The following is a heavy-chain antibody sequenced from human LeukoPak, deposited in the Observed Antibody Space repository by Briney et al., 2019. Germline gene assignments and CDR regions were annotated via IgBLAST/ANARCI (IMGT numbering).Heavy chain of an antibody. Sequence: PGGSLRLSCAASGFTFSSYWMSWVRQAPGKGLEWVANIKQDGSEKYYVDSVKGRFTISRDNAKNTLYLQLNSLRAEDTAIYYCARSQGPYDYWGQGTLVTVSS. CDR3: ARSQGPYDY. CDR2: IKQDGSEK. J-gene: IGHJ4*02. CDR1: GFTFSSYW. V-gene: IGHV3-7*01.